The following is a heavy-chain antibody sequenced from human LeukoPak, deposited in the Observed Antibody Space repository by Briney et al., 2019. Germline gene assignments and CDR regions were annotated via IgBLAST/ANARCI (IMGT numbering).Heavy chain of an antibody. CDR3: ARAGQWLGLYYFDY. CDR2: INTNSGGT. Sequence: ASVKVSCKASGYSFTGYYMYWVRQAPGQGLVWMGWINTNSGGTKYAQKFQGRVTMTGDTSISTAYMELSRLRSDDTAVYDCARAGQWLGLYYFDYWGQGTLVTVSS. D-gene: IGHD6-19*01. V-gene: IGHV1-2*02. J-gene: IGHJ4*02. CDR1: GYSFTGYY.